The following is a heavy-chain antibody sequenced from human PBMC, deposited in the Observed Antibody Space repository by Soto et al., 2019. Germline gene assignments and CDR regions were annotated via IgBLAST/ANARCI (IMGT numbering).Heavy chain of an antibody. CDR3: AREEGYSSPPDY. CDR1: GFTFSNYY. CDR2: ISSSGSHT. V-gene: IGHV3-11*05. J-gene: IGHJ4*02. D-gene: IGHD6-13*01. Sequence: GGFLILSCAASGFTFSNYYISWIRQAPGKGLEWVSYISSSGSHTSYADSVRGRFTISRDNARNSLYLQMNSLRVEDTAVYYCAREEGYSSPPDYWGQGTLVTVSS.